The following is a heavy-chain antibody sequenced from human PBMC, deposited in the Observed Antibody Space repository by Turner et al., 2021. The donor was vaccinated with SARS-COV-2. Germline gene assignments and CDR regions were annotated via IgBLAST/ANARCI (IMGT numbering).Heavy chain of an antibody. Sequence: EVQLVESGGGLVPPGGSLRLSCAASGLPFSSYWMTWVRQAPGKGLEWVANIKEDGSEKHYVESMKGRFTISRDNAKNSLYLEMNSLRAEDTALYYCASRAANVNTWRYLDYWGQGTLVTVSS. J-gene: IGHJ4*02. CDR3: ASRAANVNTWRYLDY. CDR2: IKEDGSEK. CDR1: GLPFSSYW. D-gene: IGHD2-15*01. V-gene: IGHV3-7*01.